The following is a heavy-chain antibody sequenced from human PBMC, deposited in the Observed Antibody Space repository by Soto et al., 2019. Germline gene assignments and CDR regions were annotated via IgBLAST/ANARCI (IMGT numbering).Heavy chain of an antibody. CDR1: GFTFSVSA. CDR3: AKAGSASGWYWES. Sequence: GGSLRLSCAASGFTFSVSAMSWVRQAPGKGLEHVASITRSGSEAFYGDSVRGRFSMSRDNSKNMLILEMNSLRVEDTARYYCAKAGSASGWYWESWGQGALVTVYS. CDR2: ITRSGSEA. D-gene: IGHD6-19*01. J-gene: IGHJ1*01. V-gene: IGHV3-23*01.